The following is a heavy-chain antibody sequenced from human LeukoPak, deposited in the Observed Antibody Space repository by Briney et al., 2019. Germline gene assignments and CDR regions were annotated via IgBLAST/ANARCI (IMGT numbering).Heavy chain of an antibody. Sequence: GGSLRLSCAASGFTFSSYSMNWVRQAPGKGLEWVSSISSSSSYIYYADSVKGRFTISRDNAKNSLYLQMNSLRAEDTAVYYCARAAGYSYGLTEDYWGQGTLVTVSS. J-gene: IGHJ4*02. CDR3: ARAAGYSYGLTEDY. D-gene: IGHD5-18*01. V-gene: IGHV3-21*01. CDR2: ISSSSSYI. CDR1: GFTFSSYS.